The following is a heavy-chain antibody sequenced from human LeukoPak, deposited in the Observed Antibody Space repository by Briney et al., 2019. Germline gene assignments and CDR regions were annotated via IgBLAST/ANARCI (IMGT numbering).Heavy chain of an antibody. CDR3: ARHSEGSRRGLAAAGPAPIDY. V-gene: IGHV4-39*01. CDR2: IYYSGST. D-gene: IGHD6-13*01. Sequence: PSETLSLTCTVSGGSISSSSYYWGWIRQPPGKGLEWIGSIYYSGSTYYNPSLKSRVTISVDTSKNQFSLKLSSVTAADTAVYYCARHSEGSRRGLAAAGPAPIDYWGQGTLVTVSS. CDR1: GGSISSSSYY. J-gene: IGHJ4*02.